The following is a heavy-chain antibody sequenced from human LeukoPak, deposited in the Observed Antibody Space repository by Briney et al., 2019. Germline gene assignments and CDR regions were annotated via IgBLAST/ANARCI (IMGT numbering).Heavy chain of an antibody. D-gene: IGHD2-2*01. CDR3: ARDSVPAASFDY. V-gene: IGHV4-39*07. CDR1: GGSISSSSYY. J-gene: IGHJ4*02. CDR2: IYYSGST. Sequence: SETLSLTCTVSGGSISSSSYYWGWIRQPPGKGLEWIGSIYYSGSTYYNPSLKSRVTISVDTSKNQFSLQLSSVTAADTAVYYCARDSVPAASFDYWGQGTLVTVSS.